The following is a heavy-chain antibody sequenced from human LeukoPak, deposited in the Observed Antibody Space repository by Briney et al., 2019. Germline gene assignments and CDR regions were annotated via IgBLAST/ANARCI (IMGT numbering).Heavy chain of an antibody. CDR2: IWYDGSNK. CDR1: GFTFSSYG. CDR3: AENGYMYECRGFYRYHFFYHFDL. V-gene: IGHV3-33*06. J-gene: IGHJ6*03. Sequence: GKSLRLSCAASGFTFSSYGMHWVRQAPGKGLEWVAVIWYDGSNKYYAESVKGRFTISRDNSKNTLDLQMNSLRAEDTAVYYCAENGYMYECRGFYRYHFFYHFDLWGKGTTVTVSS. D-gene: IGHD2-8*01.